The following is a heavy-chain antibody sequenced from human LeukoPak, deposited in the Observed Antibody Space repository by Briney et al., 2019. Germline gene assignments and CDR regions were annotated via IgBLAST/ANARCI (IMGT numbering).Heavy chain of an antibody. Sequence: GGSLRLSCAASGFTFSSYAMSWVRQAPGKGLEWVANIKQDGSEKYYVDSVKGRFTISRDNAKNSLYLQMNSLRAEDTAVYYCARETYSSGYYSDYWGQGTLVTVSS. CDR2: IKQDGSEK. J-gene: IGHJ4*02. CDR1: GFTFSSYA. CDR3: ARETYSSGYYSDY. D-gene: IGHD3-22*01. V-gene: IGHV3-7*01.